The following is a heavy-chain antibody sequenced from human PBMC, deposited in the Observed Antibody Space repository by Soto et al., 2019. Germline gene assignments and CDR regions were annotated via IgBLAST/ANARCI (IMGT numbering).Heavy chain of an antibody. Sequence: GGSLRLSCAASGFTFSSYGMHWVRQAPGKGLEWVAVIWYDGSNKYYADSVKGRFTISRDNSKNTLYLQMNSLRAEDTAVYYCARAPNRLLPFGNWFDPWGQGTLVTVSS. J-gene: IGHJ5*02. D-gene: IGHD3-16*01. CDR1: GFTFSSYG. CDR2: IWYDGSNK. CDR3: ARAPNRLLPFGNWFDP. V-gene: IGHV3-33*01.